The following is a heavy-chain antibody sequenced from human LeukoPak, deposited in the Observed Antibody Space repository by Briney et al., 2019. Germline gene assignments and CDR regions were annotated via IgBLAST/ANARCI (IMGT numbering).Heavy chain of an antibody. Sequence: TLSLTCTVSGGSISSGGYYWSWIRQHPGKGLEWIGYLYYTGTTYYNPSLKSRIIISVDTSKTQFSLRLSSVSAADTAIYYCARDLGVRGMDVWGQGTTVTVSS. D-gene: IGHD2-21*01. J-gene: IGHJ6*02. CDR1: GGSISSGGYY. CDR3: ARDLGVRGMDV. V-gene: IGHV4-31*03. CDR2: LYYTGTT.